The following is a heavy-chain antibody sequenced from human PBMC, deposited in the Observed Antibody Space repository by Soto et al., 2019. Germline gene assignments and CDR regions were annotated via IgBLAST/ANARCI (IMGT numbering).Heavy chain of an antibody. V-gene: IGHV3-30-3*01. D-gene: IGHD5-12*01. CDR3: VKDGYTFPDSQVYYFES. CDR2: VSGDGNTK. CDR1: GFTFSSYA. Sequence: PGGSLRLSCAASGFTFSSYAMTWVRQAPGKGLEWVALVSGDGNTKYYADSVRGRFSISSDRSRNILYLQMPSLRTEDTAVYHCVKDGYTFPDSQVYYFESWGQGTLVTVSS. J-gene: IGHJ4*02.